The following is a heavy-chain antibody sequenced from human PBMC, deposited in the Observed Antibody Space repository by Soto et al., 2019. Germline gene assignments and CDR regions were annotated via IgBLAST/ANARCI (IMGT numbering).Heavy chain of an antibody. CDR1: GGSISSGDYY. J-gene: IGHJ5*02. CDR2: IYYSGST. V-gene: IGHV4-30-4*01. D-gene: IGHD3-3*01. Sequence: SETLSLTCTVSGGSISSGDYYWSWIRQPPGKGLEWIGYIYYSGSTYYNPSLKSRVTISVDTSKNQFSLKLSSVTAADTAVYYCARGITEWPGGGNWFDPWGQGTLVTVSS. CDR3: ARGITEWPGGGNWFDP.